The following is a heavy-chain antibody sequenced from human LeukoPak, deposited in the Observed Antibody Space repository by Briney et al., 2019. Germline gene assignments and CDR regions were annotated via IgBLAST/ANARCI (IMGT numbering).Heavy chain of an antibody. V-gene: IGHV1-18*01. J-gene: IGHJ4*02. CDR1: GYNFIRNG. D-gene: IGHD6-19*01. Sequence: ASVKVSCKASGYNFIRNGIVWVRQAPGQGLEWVGWVSHKTGKSNFAQKIQDRVTMTTDTSTTTAYVELRSLKSGDTAVSFCATMAVSGSSLFYFFDNWGQGTLVIVSS. CDR3: ATMAVSGSSLFYFFDN. CDR2: VSHKTGKS.